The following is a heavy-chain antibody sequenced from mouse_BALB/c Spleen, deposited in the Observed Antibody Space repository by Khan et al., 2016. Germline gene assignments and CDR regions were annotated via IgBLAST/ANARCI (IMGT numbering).Heavy chain of an antibody. CDR1: GYTFTTAG. CDR2: INTHSGVP. D-gene: IGHD2-14*01. J-gene: IGHJ2*01. CDR3: ARGGYRYDGAFDY. Sequence: QIQLVQSGPELKKPGETVRISCKASGYTFTTAGMQWVQKMPGKGLKWIGWINTHSGVPKYAEDFKGRFAFSLETSASTAYLQISNLKNEDTATYFCARGGYRYDGAFDYWGQGTTLTVSS. V-gene: IGHV9-4*02.